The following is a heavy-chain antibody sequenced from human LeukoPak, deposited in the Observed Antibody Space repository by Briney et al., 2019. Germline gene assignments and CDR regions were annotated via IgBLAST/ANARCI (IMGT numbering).Heavy chain of an antibody. CDR3: ARHRQMATIDY. CDR1: GFDFSTYA. Sequence: TGRSLRLSCVASGFDFSTYAMHWVRQAPGKGLEWVSSISSSSSYIYYADSMKGRFTISRDNAKNSLFLQMNSLRAEDTAVYYCARHRQMATIDYWDQGTLVTVSS. J-gene: IGHJ4*02. D-gene: IGHD5-24*01. V-gene: IGHV3-21*01. CDR2: ISSSSSYI.